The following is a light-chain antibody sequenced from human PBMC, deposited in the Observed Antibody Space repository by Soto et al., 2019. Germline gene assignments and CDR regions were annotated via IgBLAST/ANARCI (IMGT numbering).Light chain of an antibody. Sequence: DIVMTQSPDSLAVSLGERATINCKSSQSVLYSSNNKNYLGWYQQKPGQPPKLLIYWASTPESGVPDRFSGSRSETDFTLTISSLQAEDVAVYYCQPYYTTLAWTFGQGPQVEIK. CDR1: QSVLYSSNNKNY. J-gene: IGKJ1*01. CDR3: QPYYTTLAWT. CDR2: WAS. V-gene: IGKV4-1*01.